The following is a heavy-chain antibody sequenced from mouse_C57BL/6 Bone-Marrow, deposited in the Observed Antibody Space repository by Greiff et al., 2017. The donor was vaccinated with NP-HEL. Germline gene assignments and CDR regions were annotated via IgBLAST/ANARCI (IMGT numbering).Heavy chain of an antibody. V-gene: IGHV1-72*01. CDR1: GYTFTSYW. CDR2: IDPNSGGT. D-gene: IGHD2-4*01. CDR3: ARFYYDYDVPYYYAMDY. Sequence: QVHVKQPGAELVKPGASVKLSCKASGYTFTSYWMHWVKQRPGRGLEWIGRIDPNSGGTKYNEKFKSKATLPVDKPSSTAYMQLSSLTSEDSAVYYCARFYYDYDVPYYYAMDYWGQGTSVTVSS. J-gene: IGHJ4*01.